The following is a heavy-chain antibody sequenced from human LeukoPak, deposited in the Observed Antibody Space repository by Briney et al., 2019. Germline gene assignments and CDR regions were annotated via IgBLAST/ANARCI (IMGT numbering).Heavy chain of an antibody. D-gene: IGHD4-11*01. Sequence: GGSLRLSCAASGFAFSSYAMRWVRQAPGKGLEWVSSISGSGDSTYYADSMKGRFTISRDNSKNTLYLQMNSLRAEDTALYYCADSNYWYPVDYWGQGTLVTVSS. CDR1: GFAFSSYA. J-gene: IGHJ4*02. CDR2: ISGSGDST. V-gene: IGHV3-23*01. CDR3: ADSNYWYPVDY.